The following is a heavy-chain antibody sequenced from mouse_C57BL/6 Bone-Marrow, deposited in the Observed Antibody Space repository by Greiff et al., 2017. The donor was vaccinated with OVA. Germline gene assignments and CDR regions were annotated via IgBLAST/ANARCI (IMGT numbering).Heavy chain of an antibody. Sequence: EVQLQQSGPELVKPGASVKISCKASGYTFTDYYMNWVKQSHGKSLEWIGDINPNNGGTSYNQKFKGKATLTVDKSSSTAYMELRSLTSEDSAVYYCARSGPTFWYFDVWGTGTTVTVSS. CDR3: ARSGPTFWYFDV. V-gene: IGHV1-26*01. J-gene: IGHJ1*03. CDR1: GYTFTDYY. CDR2: INPNNGGT. D-gene: IGHD2-10*01.